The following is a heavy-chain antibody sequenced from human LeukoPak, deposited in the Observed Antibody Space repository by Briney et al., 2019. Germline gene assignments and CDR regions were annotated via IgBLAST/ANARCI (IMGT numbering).Heavy chain of an antibody. CDR3: ARGGDGYNSYLDF. CDR2: ISYSSTFI. Sequence: PGGSLRLSGKGPGFHFSTFSLNWVRQAPGKGLEWVASISYSSTFIDYADSVKGGFTSSRANTQSSVFLQMNSLRDDDTAAYCCARGGDGYNSYLDFWGQGTLLSVSS. CDR1: GFHFSTFS. D-gene: IGHD5-24*01. V-gene: IGHV3-21*06. J-gene: IGHJ4*02.